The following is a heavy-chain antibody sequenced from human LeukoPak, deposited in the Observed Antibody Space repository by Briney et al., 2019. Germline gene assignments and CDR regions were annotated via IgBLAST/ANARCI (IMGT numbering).Heavy chain of an antibody. V-gene: IGHV3-23*01. CDR3: AKTYCDTIYFDY. D-gene: IGHD4-17*01. CDR2: ISGCGETT. CDR1: GFRFSSYA. J-gene: IGHJ4*02. Sequence: GGSLRLSCAVSGFRFSSYAMNWVRQAPGKGLEWVSAISGCGETTFYADSVKGRFTISRDNSKNTLYLQMNSLSAQDTAIYYCAKTYCDTIYFDYWGQETLITLSS.